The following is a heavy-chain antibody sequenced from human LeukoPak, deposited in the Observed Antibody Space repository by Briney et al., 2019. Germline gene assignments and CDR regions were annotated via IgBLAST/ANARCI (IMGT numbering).Heavy chain of an antibody. CDR2: LSGSGITS. D-gene: IGHD3-22*01. CDR1: GFTFSNSA. V-gene: IGHV3-23*01. CDR3: AIMHGYYDGSGYWVQ. Sequence: GGSLRLSCAASGFTFSNSAMSWVRQAPGKGLEWVSTLSGSGITSYYADSVKGRFTISRDNPRNTLYMQMNSLRDEDTALYYCAIMHGYYDGSGYWVQWGQGTLVTVSS. J-gene: IGHJ1*01.